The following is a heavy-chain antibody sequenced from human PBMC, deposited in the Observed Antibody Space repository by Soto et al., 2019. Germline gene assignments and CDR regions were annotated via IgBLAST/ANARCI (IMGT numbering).Heavy chain of an antibody. Sequence: EVQLVESGGDLVQGGGSLKLSCTGLGFNFSGSALHWVRQPSGKGLEWVGRIRGRAKKYATSYATSVRGRFYLSRDDSKNTAFLQMNSLRDEDTGVYFCCGRGGDSLQDIWGQGTLVTVSS. J-gene: IGHJ4*02. V-gene: IGHV3-73*01. CDR2: IRGRAKKYAT. CDR3: CGRGGDSLQDI. D-gene: IGHD4-17*01. CDR1: GFNFSGSA.